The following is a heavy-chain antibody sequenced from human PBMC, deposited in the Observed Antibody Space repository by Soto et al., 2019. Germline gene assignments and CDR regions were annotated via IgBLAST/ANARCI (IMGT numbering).Heavy chain of an antibody. D-gene: IGHD2-8*01. V-gene: IGHV3-9*01. CDR3: AKEEYCTNGVCYKQGIFDY. Sequence: GGSLRLSCAASGFTFYDYAMHWVRQAPGKGLEWVSGISWNSGSIGYADSVKGRFTISRDNAKNSLYLQMNSLRAEDTALYYCAKEEYCTNGVCYKQGIFDYWGQGTLVTVSS. CDR2: ISWNSGSI. CDR1: GFTFYDYA. J-gene: IGHJ4*02.